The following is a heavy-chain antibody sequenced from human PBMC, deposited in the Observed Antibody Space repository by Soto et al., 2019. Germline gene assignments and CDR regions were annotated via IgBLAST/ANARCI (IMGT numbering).Heavy chain of an antibody. Sequence: RGSLRLSCAASGFTFSGYSMNWVRLAPGKGLEWVSSISSSISTIYYADSVKGRFTISRDNAKNSLYLQMNSLRAEDSAVYYCAGYCSGGSCYSESDYWGQGTLVTVSS. CDR1: GFTFSGYS. V-gene: IGHV3-21*01. J-gene: IGHJ4*02. D-gene: IGHD2-15*01. CDR2: ISSSISTI. CDR3: AGYCSGGSCYSESDY.